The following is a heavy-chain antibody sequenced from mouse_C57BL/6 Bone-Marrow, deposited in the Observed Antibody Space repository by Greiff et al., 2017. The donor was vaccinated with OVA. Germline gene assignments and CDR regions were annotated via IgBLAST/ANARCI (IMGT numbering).Heavy chain of an antibody. Sequence: EVKLMESGGDLVKPGGSLKLSCAASGFTFSSYGMSWVRQTPDKRLEWVATISSGGSYTYYPDSVKGRFTISRDNAKNTLYLQMSSLKSEDTAMYYCARHDYYGSSYGEAMDYWGQGTSVTVSS. CDR1: GFTFSSYG. D-gene: IGHD1-1*01. CDR3: ARHDYYGSSYGEAMDY. CDR2: ISSGGSYT. V-gene: IGHV5-6*01. J-gene: IGHJ4*01.